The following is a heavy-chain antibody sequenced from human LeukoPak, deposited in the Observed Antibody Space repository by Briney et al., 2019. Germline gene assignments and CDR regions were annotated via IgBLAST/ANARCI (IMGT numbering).Heavy chain of an antibody. D-gene: IGHD3-22*01. Sequence: GGSLRLSCAASGFTFDDYGMSWVRQAPGKGLEWVSGINWNDGSTGYADSVKGRFTISRDNAKNSLYLQMNSLRAEDTALYHCARDDSSGLDAFDIWGQGTMVTVSS. CDR3: ARDDSSGLDAFDI. J-gene: IGHJ3*02. CDR2: INWNDGST. V-gene: IGHV3-20*01. CDR1: GFTFDDYG.